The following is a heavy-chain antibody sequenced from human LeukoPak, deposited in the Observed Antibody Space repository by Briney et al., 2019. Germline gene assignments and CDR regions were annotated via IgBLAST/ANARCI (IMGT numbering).Heavy chain of an antibody. V-gene: IGHV4-38-2*01. CDR3: ARVTRNSGWFFDC. CDR1: GYSISGGYF. Sequence: SETLSLTCDVSGYSISGGYFWGWIRQPPGMGLEWIGSTAHRGSTYYNPSLKGRVSISIDGSKNQFSLSLTSVTAADTAIYYCARVTRNSGWFFDCWGQGTLATVSS. D-gene: IGHD6-19*01. CDR2: TAHRGST. J-gene: IGHJ4*02.